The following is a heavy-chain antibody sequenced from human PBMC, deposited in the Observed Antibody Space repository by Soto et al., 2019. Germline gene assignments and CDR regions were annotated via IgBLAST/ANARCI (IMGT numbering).Heavy chain of an antibody. J-gene: IGHJ4*02. CDR3: ARAATTTGVDY. Sequence: PSETLSLTCTVSGDSIKNYFWSWVRQPPGKGLEWIGHFYHSGTTNYSPALKSRVTISVDTSKNQFSLKLSSVTAADTAVYYCARAATTTGVDYWVQGTMVAVSS. CDR2: FYHSGTT. V-gene: IGHV4-59*08. CDR1: GDSIKNYF. D-gene: IGHD5-12*01.